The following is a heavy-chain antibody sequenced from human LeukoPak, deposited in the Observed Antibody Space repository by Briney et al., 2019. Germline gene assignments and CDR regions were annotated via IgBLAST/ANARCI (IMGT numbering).Heavy chain of an antibody. CDR2: VYHSGT. CDR3: AKSSGGGGHDS. D-gene: IGHD6-25*01. V-gene: IGHV4-38-2*02. Sequence: PSETLSLTCTVSGYSIGSGRCWAWIRQPPGKGLEWIGCVYHSGTYYKSSLTSRVTISMDTSKNQFSLKLTSVTAADSAFYYCAKSSGGGGHDSWGQGTLVTVSP. CDR1: GYSIGSGRC. J-gene: IGHJ5*01.